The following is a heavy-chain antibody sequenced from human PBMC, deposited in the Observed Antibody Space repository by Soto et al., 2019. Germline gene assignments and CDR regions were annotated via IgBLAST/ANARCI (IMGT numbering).Heavy chain of an antibody. V-gene: IGHV1-3*01. CDR1: GYTFTSYV. J-gene: IGHJ5*02. D-gene: IGHD6-13*01. CDR3: VRRHVSATGIDWYDP. Sequence: ASVKVSCKDSGYTFTSYVIHWVRQAPGHRLEWMGWINAANGDTKCSPKLQGRVTITRDTSASTAYMELISLRSEDTAVYYCVRRHVSATGIDWYDPWRQGTL. CDR2: INAANGDT.